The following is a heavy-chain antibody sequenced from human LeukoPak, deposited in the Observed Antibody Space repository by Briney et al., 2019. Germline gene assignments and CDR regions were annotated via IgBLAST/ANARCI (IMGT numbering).Heavy chain of an antibody. D-gene: IGHD2-2*01. CDR2: INPKSGGT. CDR3: TSDIAVVPTATQGLY. V-gene: IGHV1-2*02. J-gene: IGHJ4*02. CDR1: GYTFTDYY. Sequence: GASVKVSCKASGYTFTDYYMHWVRQAPGQGLEWMGWINPKSGGTDYAQKFQGRVTMTRDTSTNTAYMELSGLRSDDTAVYYCTSDIAVVPTATQGLYWGQGTLVAVSS.